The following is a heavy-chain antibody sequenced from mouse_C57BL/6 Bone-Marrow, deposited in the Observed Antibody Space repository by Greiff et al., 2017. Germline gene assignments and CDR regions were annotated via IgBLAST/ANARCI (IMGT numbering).Heavy chain of an antibody. CDR2: IDPSDSYT. J-gene: IGHJ3*01. CDR1: GYTFTSYW. D-gene: IGHD2-2*01. V-gene: IGHV1-69*01. CDR3: ARSMVTTDAY. Sequence: VQLQQPGAELVMPGASVKLSCKASGYTFTSYWMHWVKQRPGQGLEWIGEIDPSDSYTNYSQKFKGKSTLTVDKSSSTAYMQLSSLTSEDSAVYYCARSMVTTDAYWGQGTLVTVSA.